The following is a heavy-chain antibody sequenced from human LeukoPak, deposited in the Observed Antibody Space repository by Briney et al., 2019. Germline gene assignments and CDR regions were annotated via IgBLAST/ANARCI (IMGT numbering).Heavy chain of an antibody. CDR2: INHSGST. D-gene: IGHD4-11*01. CDR3: ARGTTVTTPLYYYYYMDG. J-gene: IGHJ6*03. V-gene: IGHV4-34*01. CDR1: GGSFSGYY. Sequence: SETLSLTCAVYGGSFSGYYWSWLRQPPGKGLEWIGDINHSGSTNYNPSLKSRVTISVDTSKNQLSLKLSSVTTADTAVYYWARGTTVTTPLYYYYYMDGWGKGPRSPSP.